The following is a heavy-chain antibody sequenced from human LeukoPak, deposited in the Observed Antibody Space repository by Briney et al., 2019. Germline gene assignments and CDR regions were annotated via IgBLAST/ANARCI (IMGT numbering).Heavy chain of an antibody. J-gene: IGHJ4*02. CDR3: ARDLGPGYCSGGSCAAYGY. Sequence: ASVTVSCKASGGTFSSYAISWVRQAPGQGLEWMGGIIPIFGTANYAQKSQGRVTITADKSTSTAYMELSSLRSEDTAVYYCARDLGPGYCSGGSCAAYGYWGQGTLVTVSS. CDR1: GGTFSSYA. V-gene: IGHV1-69*06. D-gene: IGHD2-15*01. CDR2: IIPIFGTA.